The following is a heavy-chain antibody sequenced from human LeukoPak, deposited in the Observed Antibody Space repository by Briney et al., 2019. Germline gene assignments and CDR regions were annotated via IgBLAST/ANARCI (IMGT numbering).Heavy chain of an antibody. CDR1: GFTFSTYW. V-gene: IGHV3-74*01. CDR3: ARVGVSWGGFDI. Sequence: GGSLRLSCAASGFTFSTYWIYWVRQGPVKGLVWVSRINSDGSITDYGDSVKGRLTISRDNAKNTVYLQMNSLRAEDTAVYYCARVGVSWGGFDIWGQGTTVTVSS. CDR2: INSDGSIT. D-gene: IGHD7-27*01. J-gene: IGHJ3*02.